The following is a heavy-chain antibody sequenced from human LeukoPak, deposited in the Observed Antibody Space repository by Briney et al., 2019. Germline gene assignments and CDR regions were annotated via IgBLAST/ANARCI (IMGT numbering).Heavy chain of an antibody. D-gene: IGHD6-13*01. CDR1: GGSISSSSYY. J-gene: IGHJ5*02. CDR3: ARLYSSSWCDIGVRWFDP. V-gene: IGHV4-39*01. CDR2: IYYSGST. Sequence: SETLSLTCTVSGGSISSSSYYWGWIRQPPGKGLEWIGSIYYSGSTYFNPSLKSRVTISVDTSKNQFSLKLSSVTAADTAVYYCARLYSSSWCDIGVRWFDPWGQGTLVTVSS.